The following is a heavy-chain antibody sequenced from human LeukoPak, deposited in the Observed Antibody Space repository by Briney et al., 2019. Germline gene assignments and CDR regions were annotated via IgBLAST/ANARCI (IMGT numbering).Heavy chain of an antibody. Sequence: PGGSLRLSCAASGFTFSSYWMSWVRQAPGKGLEWVANIKQDGSEKYYVDSVKGRFTISRDNAKNSLYLQMNSLRAEDTAVYYCARDEYTVSKHFDYWGQGTLVTVSS. J-gene: IGHJ4*02. CDR3: ARDEYTVSKHFDY. CDR1: GFTFSSYW. D-gene: IGHD4-17*01. V-gene: IGHV3-7*01. CDR2: IKQDGSEK.